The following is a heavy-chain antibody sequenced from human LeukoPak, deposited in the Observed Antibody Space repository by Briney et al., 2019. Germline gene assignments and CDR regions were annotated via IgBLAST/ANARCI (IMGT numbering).Heavy chain of an antibody. CDR2: IYHSGST. Sequence: SETLSLTCAVSGGSISRSNWWSWVRQPPGKGLEWIGEIYHSGSTNYNPSLKSRVTISVDKSKNQFSLKLSSVTAADTAVYYCARLGGNQVLYYFDYWGQGTLVTVSS. CDR3: ARLGGNQVLYYFDY. CDR1: GGSISRSNW. D-gene: IGHD1-14*01. J-gene: IGHJ4*02. V-gene: IGHV4-4*02.